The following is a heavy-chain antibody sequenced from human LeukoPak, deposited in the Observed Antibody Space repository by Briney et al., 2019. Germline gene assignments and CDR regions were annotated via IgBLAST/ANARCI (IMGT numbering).Heavy chain of an antibody. CDR2: ISSSSSTI. Sequence: PGGSLRLSRAASGFTFSSYSMSWVRQAPGKGLEWVSYISSSSSTIYYADSVKGRFTISRDNAKNSLYLQMSSLRAEDTAVYYCATRVYVPYAFDIWGQGTMVTVSS. D-gene: IGHD3-16*01. V-gene: IGHV3-48*01. J-gene: IGHJ3*02. CDR3: ATRVYVPYAFDI. CDR1: GFTFSSYS.